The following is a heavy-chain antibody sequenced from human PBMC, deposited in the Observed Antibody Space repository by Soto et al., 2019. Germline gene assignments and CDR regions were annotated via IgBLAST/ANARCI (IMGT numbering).Heavy chain of an antibody. D-gene: IGHD5-12*01. CDR3: ARDVEMATITGYYYYYGMDV. CDR1: GDSVSSNSAA. CDR2: TYYRSKWYN. V-gene: IGHV6-1*01. J-gene: IGHJ6*02. Sequence: WQTLSLTCVISGDSVSSNSAAWNWIRQSPSRGLEWLGRTYYRSKWYNDYAVSVKSRITINPDTSKNQFSLQLNSVTPEDTAVYYCARDVEMATITGYYYYYGMDVWGQGTTVTVSS.